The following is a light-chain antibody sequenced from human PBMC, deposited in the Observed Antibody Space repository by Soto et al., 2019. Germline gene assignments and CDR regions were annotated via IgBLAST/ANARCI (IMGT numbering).Light chain of an antibody. CDR2: AAA. J-gene: IGKJ2*01. Sequence: ATRMTQSPSSFSASTGDRVTITCRASQGISSYLAWYQQKPGKAPNLLIYAAATLQRGAPSRFSGSGSGTDFTLTISRLQSEDFATYYCQQYFSYPYTFGQGTKLEI. CDR1: QGISSY. V-gene: IGKV1-8*01. CDR3: QQYFSYPYT.